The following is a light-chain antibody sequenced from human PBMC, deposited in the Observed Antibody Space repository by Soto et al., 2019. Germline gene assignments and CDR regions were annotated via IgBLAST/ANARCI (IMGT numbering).Light chain of an antibody. CDR2: AAS. J-gene: IGKJ5*01. CDR1: QDIAAY. Sequence: IQMNQSPSSLSSSVEDRVTITCRASQDIAAYLAWYQHKPGRAPELLIHAASSLQSGVPSRFSGSGSGTDFTLTIYSLEPEDFATSYCQQCYSFPITFGQGTR. CDR3: QQCYSFPIT. V-gene: IGKV1D-12*01.